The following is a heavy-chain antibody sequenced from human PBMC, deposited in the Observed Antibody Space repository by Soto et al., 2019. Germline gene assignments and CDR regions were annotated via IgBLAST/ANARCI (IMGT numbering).Heavy chain of an antibody. CDR3: ARDRSLNFALHNYGTDV. CDR2: IDESGGTT. V-gene: IGHV3-48*03. D-gene: IGHD3-9*01. Sequence: GGSLRLSCVVSGFMFSDHAMNLVRQSPGKGPEWISRIDESGGTTSYADSVKGRFTISRDNTRDSLYLHMSNLSADETAIYYSARDRSLNFALHNYGTDVWDPGTTDTFS. J-gene: IGHJ6*02. CDR1: GFMFSDHA.